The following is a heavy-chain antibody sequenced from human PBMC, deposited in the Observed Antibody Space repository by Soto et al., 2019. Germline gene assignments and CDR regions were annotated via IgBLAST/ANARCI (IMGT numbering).Heavy chain of an antibody. D-gene: IGHD3-3*01. J-gene: IGHJ1*01. CDR3: ASHLGVSLPYFQN. Sequence: EVQLVESWGGLVKPGGSLRLTCAASGFTFSDYSMNWVRQAQGKGLEWVSSISSRSSHIYYAESVKGRVTIARDNAKTSLFLQMSSQRSEDTAVYYCASHLGVSLPYFQNRSQGTLVTVSS. V-gene: IGHV3-21*01. CDR2: ISSRSSHI. CDR1: GFTFSDYS.